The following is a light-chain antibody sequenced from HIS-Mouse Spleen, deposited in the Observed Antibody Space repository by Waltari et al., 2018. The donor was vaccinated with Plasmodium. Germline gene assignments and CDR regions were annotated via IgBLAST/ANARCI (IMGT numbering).Light chain of an antibody. V-gene: IGKV1-39*01. Sequence: DIQMTQSPSSLSASVGDRVTITCRASQSISSYLNWYQQKPGKAPKLLIYAASSLQSGVPSRCSGSGSGTDFTLSISSLQPEDVATYYCQQSYSTWTFGQGTKVEIK. J-gene: IGKJ1*01. CDR1: QSISSY. CDR2: AAS. CDR3: QQSYSTWT.